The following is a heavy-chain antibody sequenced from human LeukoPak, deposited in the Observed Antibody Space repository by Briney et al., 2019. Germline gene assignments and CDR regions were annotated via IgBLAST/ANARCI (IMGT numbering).Heavy chain of an antibody. CDR1: GFTFSSYA. CDR2: ISGSCGST. Sequence: GGSLRLSCAASGFTFSSYAMSWVRQAPGKGLEWVSAISGSCGSTYYADSVKGRFTISRDNSKNTLYLQMNSLRAEDTAVYYCVSGGTANYDFWSGYPDYWGQGTLVTVSS. V-gene: IGHV3-23*01. D-gene: IGHD3-3*01. J-gene: IGHJ4*02. CDR3: VSGGTANYDFWSGYPDY.